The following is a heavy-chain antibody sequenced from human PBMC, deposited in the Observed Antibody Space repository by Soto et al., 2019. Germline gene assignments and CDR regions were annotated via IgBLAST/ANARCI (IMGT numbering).Heavy chain of an antibody. D-gene: IGHD5-12*01. CDR2: INPNSGGT. CDR1: GYTFTGYY. V-gene: IGHV1-2*04. CDR3: ARAKGDSGYDLPRD. Sequence: WPPVKVSCKASGYTFTGYYMHWVRQAPGQGLEWMGWINPNSGGTNYAQKFQGWVTMTRDTSISTAYMELSRLRSDDTAVYYCARAKGDSGYDLPRDWGQGTLVTVSS. J-gene: IGHJ4*02.